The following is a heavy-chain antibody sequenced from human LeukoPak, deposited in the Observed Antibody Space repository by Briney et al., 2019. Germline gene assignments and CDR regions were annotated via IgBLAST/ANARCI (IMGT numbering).Heavy chain of an antibody. D-gene: IGHD4-17*01. V-gene: IGHV3-30*04. CDR1: GFTFSSYA. CDR3: ARDGAAATYGDYGFDY. CDR2: ISYDGSNK. Sequence: GRSLRLSCAASGFTFSSYAMHWVRQAPGKGLEWVAAISYDGSNKYYADSVKGRFTISRDNSKNTLYLQMNSLRAEDTAVYYCARDGAAATYGDYGFDYWGQGTLVTVSS. J-gene: IGHJ4*02.